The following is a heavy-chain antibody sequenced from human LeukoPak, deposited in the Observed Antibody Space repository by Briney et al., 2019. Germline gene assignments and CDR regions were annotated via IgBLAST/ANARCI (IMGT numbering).Heavy chain of an antibody. Sequence: GGSLRLSCAASGFTFDDYAMHWVRQAPGKGLEWVSGISWNSGSIGYADSVKGRFTISRDNAKNSLYLQMNSLRAEDTALYYCAKDGAHDYYDSSGSRPFDYWGQGTLVTVSS. J-gene: IGHJ4*02. V-gene: IGHV3-9*01. D-gene: IGHD3-22*01. CDR2: ISWNSGSI. CDR1: GFTFDDYA. CDR3: AKDGAHDYYDSSGSRPFDY.